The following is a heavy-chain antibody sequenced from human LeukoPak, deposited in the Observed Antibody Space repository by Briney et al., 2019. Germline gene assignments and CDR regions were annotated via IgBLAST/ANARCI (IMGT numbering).Heavy chain of an antibody. V-gene: IGHV3-33*03. CDR1: GFTFSSYG. D-gene: IGHD2-21*02. J-gene: IGHJ4*02. CDR3: AKDHCGGDCYSWDY. Sequence: PGRSLRLSCAASGFTFSSYGMHWVRQAPGKGQEWVAVIWYDGSNKYYADSVKGRFTISRDNSKNTLYLQMNSLRAEDTAVYYCAKDHCGGDCYSWDYWGQGTLVTVSS. CDR2: IWYDGSNK.